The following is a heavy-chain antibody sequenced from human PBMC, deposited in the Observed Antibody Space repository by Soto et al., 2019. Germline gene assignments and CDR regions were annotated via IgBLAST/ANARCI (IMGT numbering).Heavy chain of an antibody. CDR1: GFTFSSYA. CDR3: AKSMVRGVTLWRY. J-gene: IGHJ4*02. V-gene: IGHV3-23*01. CDR2: ISGSGGST. Sequence: EVQLLESGGGLVQPGGSLRLSCAASGFTFSSYAMSWVRQAPGQGLEWVSAISGSGGSTYYADSVKGRFTISRDNSKNTLYLQMNSLRAEDTAVYYCAKSMVRGVTLWRYWGQGTLVTVSS. D-gene: IGHD3-10*01.